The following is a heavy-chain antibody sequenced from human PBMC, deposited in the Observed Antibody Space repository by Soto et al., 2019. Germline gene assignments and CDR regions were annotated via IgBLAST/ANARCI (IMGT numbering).Heavy chain of an antibody. CDR1: GFSFSNNG. V-gene: IGHV3-23*01. CDR3: AKPGYSSDWSRFQH. Sequence: EVQLLESGGGLIQPGGSLILSCAASGFSFSNNGMSWLRQAPGKGLEWVSGISGSGGTTYYADSVRGRFTNSRDNSKNTLYLQVSSLRAEDTALYYCAKPGYSSDWSRFQHWGQGTLITVSS. D-gene: IGHD6-19*01. CDR2: ISGSGGTT. J-gene: IGHJ1*01.